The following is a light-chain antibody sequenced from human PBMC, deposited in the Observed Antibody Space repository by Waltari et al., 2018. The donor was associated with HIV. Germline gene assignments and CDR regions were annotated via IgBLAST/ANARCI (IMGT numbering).Light chain of an antibody. V-gene: IGKV4-1*01. CDR1: QSILYNSNNKNY. CDR2: WAS. Sequence: DIVMTQSPDALAVSLGERAAINCTSSQSILYNSNNKNYIVWYQQRPGQPPKVLISWASTRESGVPDRFSGSGSGTHFTLAINGLQAEDVAVYYCQQYYSIPITFGQGTRLDI. CDR3: QQYYSIPIT. J-gene: IGKJ5*01.